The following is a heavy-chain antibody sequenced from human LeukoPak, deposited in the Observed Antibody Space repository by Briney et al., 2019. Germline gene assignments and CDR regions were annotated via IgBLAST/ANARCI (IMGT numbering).Heavy chain of an antibody. V-gene: IGHV4-59*08. J-gene: IGHJ4*02. CDR3: ATSSGSYKGLDY. D-gene: IGHD6-25*01. CDR2: MYYSGST. CDR1: GGSISSHY. Sequence: PSETLSLTCTVSGGSISSHYWNWIRQHPGKGPEWIGYMYYSGSTNYNPSLKSRVTISVDTSNNQISLRLTSVTAADTAMYFCATSSGSYKGLDYWGQGTVVTVSS.